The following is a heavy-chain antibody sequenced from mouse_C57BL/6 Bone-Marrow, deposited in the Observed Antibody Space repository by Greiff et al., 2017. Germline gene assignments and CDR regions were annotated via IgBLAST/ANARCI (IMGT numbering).Heavy chain of an antibody. J-gene: IGHJ1*03. CDR1: GYSFTDYN. CDR2: INPKYGTT. CDR3: ATHWYFDV. Sequence: VQLKESGPELVKPGASVKLSCKASGYSFTDYNMNWVKPRNGKSLEWIGVINPKYGTTRYNQKFKGKATLTVDQSSSTAYMQLNSLTSEDSAVYYCATHWYFDVWGTGTTVTVSS. V-gene: IGHV1-39*01.